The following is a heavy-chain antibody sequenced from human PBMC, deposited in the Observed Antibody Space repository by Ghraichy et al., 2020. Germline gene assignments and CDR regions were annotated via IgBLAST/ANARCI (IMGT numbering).Heavy chain of an antibody. CDR2: IKQDGSEK. CDR3: ARALDGIVVVVAATPRHWYFDL. CDR1: GFTFSSYW. V-gene: IGHV3-7*05. J-gene: IGHJ2*01. D-gene: IGHD2-15*01. Sequence: GGSLRLSCAASGFTFSSYWMSWVRQAPGKGLEWVANIKQDGSEKYYVDSVKGRFTISRDNAKNSLYLQMNSLRAEDTAMYYCARALDGIVVVVAATPRHWYFDLWGRGTLVTVSS.